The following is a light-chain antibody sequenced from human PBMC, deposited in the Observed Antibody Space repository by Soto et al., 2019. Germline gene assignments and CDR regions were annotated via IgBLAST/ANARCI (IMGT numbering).Light chain of an antibody. Sequence: QSVLTQPPSASGSPGQSVTISYTGTSSDVGGSNYVSWYQQHPGKAPKLMIYEVTNRPSGVPDRFSGSKSGNTASLTVSGLQAEDEADYYCRSYAGTAYVFGPGTKLTVL. J-gene: IGLJ1*01. CDR2: EVT. V-gene: IGLV2-8*01. CDR3: RSYAGTAYV. CDR1: SSDVGGSNY.